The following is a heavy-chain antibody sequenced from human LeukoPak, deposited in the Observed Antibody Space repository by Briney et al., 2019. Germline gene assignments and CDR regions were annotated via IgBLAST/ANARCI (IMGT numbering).Heavy chain of an antibody. CDR1: GASVRGYY. CDR3: ARYAPPTTYYFDY. V-gene: IGHV4-59*02. CDR2: IYYTGST. J-gene: IGHJ4*02. Sequence: SETLSLTCTVSGASVRGYYWSWIRQPPGKGLEWIGSIYYTGSTSYNPSLKSRVTISLDTSRNQFSLRLNSVTAADTAVYYCARYAPPTTYYFDYWGQGTLVTVSS. D-gene: IGHD2-2*01.